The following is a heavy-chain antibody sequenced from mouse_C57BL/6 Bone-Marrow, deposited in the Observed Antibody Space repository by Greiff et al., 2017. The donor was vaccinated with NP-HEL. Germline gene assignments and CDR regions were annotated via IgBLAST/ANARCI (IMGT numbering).Heavy chain of an antibody. CDR2: IYPRSGNT. V-gene: IGHV1-81*01. Sequence: VQVVESGAELARPGASVKLSCKASGYTFTSYGISWVKQRTGQGLEWIGEIYPRSGNTSYNEKFKGKATLTADKSSSTAYMELRSLTSEDSAVYFCARSTMTLAYWGQGTLVTVSA. CDR1: GYTFTSYG. D-gene: IGHD2-4*01. J-gene: IGHJ3*01. CDR3: ARSTMTLAY.